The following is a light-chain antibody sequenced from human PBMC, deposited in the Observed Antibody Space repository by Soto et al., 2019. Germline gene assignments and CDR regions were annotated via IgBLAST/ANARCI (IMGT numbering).Light chain of an antibody. CDR2: EVN. CDR1: STDVGGYNY. Sequence: QSALTQPTSASGSPGESVTISCTGTSTDVGGYNYVSWYQRHPGKAPKLIIYEVNKRPSGVPDRFSGSKSGNTASLTVSGLQAEDEADYYCSSYLNYNSEGFGTGTKLTVL. CDR3: SSYLNYNSEG. J-gene: IGLJ1*01. V-gene: IGLV2-8*01.